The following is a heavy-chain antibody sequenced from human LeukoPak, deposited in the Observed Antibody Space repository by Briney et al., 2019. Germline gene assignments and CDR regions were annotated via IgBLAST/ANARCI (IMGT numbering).Heavy chain of an antibody. CDR2: INRDGST. D-gene: IGHD3-16*01. CDR1: GFIINTRY. J-gene: IGHJ4*02. V-gene: IGHV3-53*01. CDR3: ARDAYTLRWYHY. Sequence: GGSLRLSCAATGFIINTRYMTCARQAPGRGREWVSLINRDGSTYYPDSVKARFTISRDNSKNTLYLQMNSLRAEDTAVYYCARDAYTLRWYHYWRRGTLVTVPS.